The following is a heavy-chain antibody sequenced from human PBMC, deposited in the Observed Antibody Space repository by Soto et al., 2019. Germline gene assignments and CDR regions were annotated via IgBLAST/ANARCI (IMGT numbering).Heavy chain of an antibody. Sequence: EVQLVESGGGLVQPGGSLRLSCAASGFTFSSYWMHWVRQNPGKGLVWVSRVNGDGSRTSYADSVKGRFTISRDNAKNTLYLQMNSLRADDTAVYYWARVGYGDYHFDYWGQGALVTVSS. V-gene: IGHV3-74*01. J-gene: IGHJ4*02. D-gene: IGHD4-17*01. CDR2: VNGDGSRT. CDR1: GFTFSSYW. CDR3: ARVGYGDYHFDY.